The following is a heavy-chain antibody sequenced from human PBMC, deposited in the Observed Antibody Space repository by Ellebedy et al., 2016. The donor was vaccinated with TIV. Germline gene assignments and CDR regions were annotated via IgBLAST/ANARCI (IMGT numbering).Heavy chain of an antibody. CDR2: IRQGGSDK. CDR1: GFTFSNYA. V-gene: IGHV3-7*01. D-gene: IGHD1-26*01. J-gene: IGHJ4*02. Sequence: PGGSLRLSCAASGFTFSNYAMNWVRQAPGKGLEWVAGIRQGGSDKYYVDSVRGRFTISRDDAKNSLYLQMNSLRDEDTAVYYCATQWELYDWGQGTPVTVSS. CDR3: ATQWELYD.